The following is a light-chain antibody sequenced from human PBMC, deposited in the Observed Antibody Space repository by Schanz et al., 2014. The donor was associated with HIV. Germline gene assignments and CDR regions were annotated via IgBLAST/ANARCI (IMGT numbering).Light chain of an antibody. CDR1: SSNIGPVYA. Sequence: QSVLTQPPSVSGAPGQRVTISCTGSSSNIGPVYAVHWYQQLPGTAPKHLIFANSDRPSGVPDRFSGSKSGNTASLTVSGLQAEDEADYYCSSHAGSDNFGIFGGGTKLTVL. J-gene: IGLJ2*01. CDR3: SSHAGSDNFGI. CDR2: ANS. V-gene: IGLV1-40*01.